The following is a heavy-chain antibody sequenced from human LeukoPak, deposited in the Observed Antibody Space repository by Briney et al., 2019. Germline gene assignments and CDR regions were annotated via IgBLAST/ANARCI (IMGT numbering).Heavy chain of an antibody. CDR3: ALLAVASDFDY. J-gene: IGHJ4*02. Sequence: PGGSLRLSCAVSGFPFSVYEMNWVRQAPGKGLEWVSNIGSSGTTIYYADSVRGRFSISRDNAKSSLYLHMNSLRVEDTAVYYCALLAVASDFDYWGQGALVTVSS. CDR1: GFPFSVYE. CDR2: IGSSGTTI. V-gene: IGHV3-48*03. D-gene: IGHD6-19*01.